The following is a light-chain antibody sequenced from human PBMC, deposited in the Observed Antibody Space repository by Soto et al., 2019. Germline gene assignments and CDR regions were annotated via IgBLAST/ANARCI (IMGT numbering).Light chain of an antibody. Sequence: DIQLAQSPSTLSASVGDRITITCRATQRINWLAWYQQKPGKAPKLLIFEASRLESGVPSRFSGSGSGTEFTFTISSLEPDDFGTYYCQHYDTYAPMWTFGQGTKVDVK. CDR2: EAS. V-gene: IGKV1-5*03. CDR1: QRINW. J-gene: IGKJ1*01. CDR3: QHYDTYAPMWT.